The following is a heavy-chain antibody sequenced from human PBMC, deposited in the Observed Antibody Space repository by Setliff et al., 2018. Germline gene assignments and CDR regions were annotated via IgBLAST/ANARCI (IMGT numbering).Heavy chain of an antibody. V-gene: IGHV5-51*01. D-gene: IGHD1-26*01. CDR2: IYPGDSDT. CDR1: GYSFSSYW. J-gene: IGHJ3*02. Sequence: GESLKISCKCSGYSFSSYWIGWVRQMPGKGLEWMGIIYPGDSDTRYSPSFQCQGTISADKSISTAYLQWSSLKASDTAMYYCAREGWGGPRAFDIWGQGTMVTVSS. CDR3: AREGWGGPRAFDI.